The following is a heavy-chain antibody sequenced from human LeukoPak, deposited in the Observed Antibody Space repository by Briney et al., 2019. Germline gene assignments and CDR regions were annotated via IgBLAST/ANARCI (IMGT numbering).Heavy chain of an antibody. V-gene: IGHV3-30*02. J-gene: IGHJ4*02. CDR2: LRSDGNNK. D-gene: IGHD3-3*01. CDR3: PQDHDWSFDY. CDR1: GFTFSSNC. Sequence: PGGSLRLSCAASGFTFSSNCMHWVRQAPGKGPEWVAMLRSDGNNKYYAESVKGRFTISRDISKNTLYLQMSGLSSEDTAVYYCPQDHDWSFDYWGQGTLVTVSS.